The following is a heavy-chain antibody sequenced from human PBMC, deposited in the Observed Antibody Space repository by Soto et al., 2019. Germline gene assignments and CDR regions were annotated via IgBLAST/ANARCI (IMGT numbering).Heavy chain of an antibody. CDR3: VQGPSLSGGFERIDQ. CDR1: EFTFSSYS. CDR2: ITGSGDTT. D-gene: IGHD5-12*01. J-gene: IGHJ4*02. Sequence: GGSLILSCAASEFTFSSYSMSWVRQAPGEGLEWVSGITGSGDTTYYADSVKGRFTISRDNSKDTLYLQMNSLIADDTVVYYCVQGPSLSGGFERIDQWGQGTLVTVSS. V-gene: IGHV3-23*01.